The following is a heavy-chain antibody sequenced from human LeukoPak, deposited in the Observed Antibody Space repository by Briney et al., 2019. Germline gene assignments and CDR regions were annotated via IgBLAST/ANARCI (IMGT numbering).Heavy chain of an antibody. CDR3: ARDPKDDTSGYYYFDY. J-gene: IGHJ4*02. Sequence: GASVKVSCTASGYTFSDYYIHWLRQAPGQGLEWMGIINPSGGRTSYAQKFQGRVTMTRDMSTSTVYMELSSLKSEDTAVYYCARDPKDDTSGYYYFDYWGQGTLVTVSS. CDR2: INPSGGRT. D-gene: IGHD3-22*01. CDR1: GYTFSDYY. V-gene: IGHV1-46*01.